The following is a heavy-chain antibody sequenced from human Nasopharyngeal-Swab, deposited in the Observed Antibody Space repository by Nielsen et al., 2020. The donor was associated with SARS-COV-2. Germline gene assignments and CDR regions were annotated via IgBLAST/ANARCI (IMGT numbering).Heavy chain of an antibody. CDR2: ISGSGGST. CDR3: APRVGATTGLDY. J-gene: IGHJ4*02. V-gene: IGHV3-23*01. Sequence: GESLKISCAASGFTFSSYSMNWVRQAPGKGLEWVSAISGSGGSTYYADSVKGRFTISRDNSKNTLYLQMNSLRAEDTAVYYCAPRVGATTGLDYWGQGTLVTVSS. D-gene: IGHD1-26*01. CDR1: GFTFSSYS.